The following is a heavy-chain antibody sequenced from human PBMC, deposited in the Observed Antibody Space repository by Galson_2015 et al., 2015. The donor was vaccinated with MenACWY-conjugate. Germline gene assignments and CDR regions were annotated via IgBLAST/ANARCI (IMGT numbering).Heavy chain of an antibody. J-gene: IGHJ4*02. CDR1: GFIFNKYA. CDR2: TSGSGGVT. CDR3: AKGPLYDSSGSDSDYCEF. V-gene: IGHV3-23*01. Sequence: SLRLSCAASGFIFNKYAMTWIRQAPGKGLEWASATSGSGGVTYHADSVKGRFTISRDNSKNTLYLQMNGLKAEDTAIYYCAKGPLYDSSGSDSDYCEFWGQGTLVTVSS. D-gene: IGHD3-22*01.